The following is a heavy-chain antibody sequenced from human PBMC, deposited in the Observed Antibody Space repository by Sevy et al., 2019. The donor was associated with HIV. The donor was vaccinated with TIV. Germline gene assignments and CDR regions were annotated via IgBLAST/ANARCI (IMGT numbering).Heavy chain of an antibody. D-gene: IGHD3-22*01. J-gene: IGHJ4*02. CDR1: GGSFSGYY. CDR3: ARGDRGYYDSSGYYRDYFDY. Sequence: SETLSLTCAVYGGSFSGYYWSWIRQPPGKGLEWIGEINHSGSTNYNPSLKSRVTISVDTSKNKFSLKLSSVTAADTAVYYCARGDRGYYDSSGYYRDYFDYWGQGTLVTVSS. CDR2: INHSGST. V-gene: IGHV4-34*01.